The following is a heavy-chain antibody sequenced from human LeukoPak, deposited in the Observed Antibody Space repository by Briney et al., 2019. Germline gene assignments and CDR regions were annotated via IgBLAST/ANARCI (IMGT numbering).Heavy chain of an antibody. D-gene: IGHD5-24*01. CDR2: ISYDGSNK. V-gene: IGHV3-30-3*01. Sequence: GGSLRLSCAASGFTFSSYAMHWVRQAPGKGLEWVAVISYDGSNKYYADSVKGRFTIFRDNSKNTLYLQMNSLRAEDTAVYYCARASQINYWGQGTLVTVSS. J-gene: IGHJ4*02. CDR3: ARASQINY. CDR1: GFTFSSYA.